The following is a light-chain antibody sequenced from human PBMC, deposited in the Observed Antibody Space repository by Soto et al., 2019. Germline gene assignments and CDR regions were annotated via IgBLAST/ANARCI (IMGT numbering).Light chain of an antibody. CDR2: AAS. CDR1: QGISNY. Sequence: DIQMTQSPSSLSASVGDRVTITCRASQGISNYLAWYQQKPGKVPKLLIYAASTLQSGVPSRFSGSGSGTDFTLTISSLQPEDVATYYYQKYNSAPFFGPGTKVDIK. V-gene: IGKV1-27*01. J-gene: IGKJ3*01. CDR3: QKYNSAPF.